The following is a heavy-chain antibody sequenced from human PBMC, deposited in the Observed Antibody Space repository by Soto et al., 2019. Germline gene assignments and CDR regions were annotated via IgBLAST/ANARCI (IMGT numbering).Heavy chain of an antibody. CDR3: AKVLVGATYCLDY. Sequence: EVQLLESGGGLVQPGGSLRLSCAASGFTFSSYAMSWVRQAPGKGLEWVSAISAGGDSTYSADSVQGRFTISRDNSKNTLYLQLNSLRAEDTAVFYCAKVLVGATYCLDYWGQGTLVTVSS. D-gene: IGHD2-2*01. J-gene: IGHJ4*02. CDR1: GFTFSSYA. CDR2: ISAGGDST. V-gene: IGHV3-23*01.